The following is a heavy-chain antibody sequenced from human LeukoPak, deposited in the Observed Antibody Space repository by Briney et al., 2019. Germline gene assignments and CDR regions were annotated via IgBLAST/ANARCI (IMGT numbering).Heavy chain of an antibody. CDR3: ARHPSARVFFDY. V-gene: IGHV4-59*08. J-gene: IGHJ4*02. CDR1: GGSITNTNY. Sequence: SETLSLTCGVSGGSITNTNYWTWVRQPPGKGLEWIGYIYYSGSTHYNPSLKSRVTISVDTSKNQFSLNLNSVTAADTAVYYCARHPSARVFFDYWGQGTLVTVSS. CDR2: IYYSGST. D-gene: IGHD3-3*01.